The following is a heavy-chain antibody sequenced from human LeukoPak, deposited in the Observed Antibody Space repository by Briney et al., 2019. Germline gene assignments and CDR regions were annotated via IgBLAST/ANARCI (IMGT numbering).Heavy chain of an antibody. CDR2: MSFEGYL. J-gene: IGHJ4*02. Sequence: PGGSLRLSCAASGFTLTAYLVHWVRQAPGKGLEYVAVMSFEGYLYCADSLKDRFTVSRDNSKNMVYLHMNKLRDEDTALYYCVREGERYYDHSASFDYWGQGTLVTVSS. D-gene: IGHD3-22*01. CDR3: VREGERYYDHSASFDY. V-gene: IGHV3-30*04. CDR1: GFTLTAYL.